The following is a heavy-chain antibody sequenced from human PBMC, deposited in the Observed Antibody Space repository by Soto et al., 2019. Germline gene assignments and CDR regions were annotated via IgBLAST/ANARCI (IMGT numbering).Heavy chain of an antibody. D-gene: IGHD6-13*01. Sequence: GGSLRLSCAASGFTFSSYGMHWVRQAPGKGLEWVAVIWYDGSNKYYADSVKGRFTISRDNSKNTLYLQMNSLRAEDTAVYYCARDLDGAAAGTPYEGDYWGQGTLVTVSS. CDR3: ARDLDGAAAGTPYEGDY. CDR1: GFTFSSYG. CDR2: IWYDGSNK. J-gene: IGHJ4*02. V-gene: IGHV3-33*01.